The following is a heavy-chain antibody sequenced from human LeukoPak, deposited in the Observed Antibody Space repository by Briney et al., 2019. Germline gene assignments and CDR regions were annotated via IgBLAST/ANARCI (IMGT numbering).Heavy chain of an antibody. CDR2: IYPGDSDT. J-gene: IGHJ4*02. Sequence: GESLKISCQGSGYLFTNFWIGWVRQLPGKDLEWMGIIYPGDSDTRYSPSFQGQVTISADKSITTAYLHWSSLKVSDTAMYYCARLPLQVGPLDFWGQGTLVTVSS. CDR1: GYLFTNFW. V-gene: IGHV5-51*01. CDR3: ARLPLQVGPLDF.